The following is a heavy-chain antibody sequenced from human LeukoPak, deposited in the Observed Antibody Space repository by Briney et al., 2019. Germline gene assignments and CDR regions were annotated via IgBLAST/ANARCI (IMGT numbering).Heavy chain of an antibody. J-gene: IGHJ3*02. V-gene: IGHV3-11*01. CDR3: ARRGNMSSHAFDI. Sequence: GGSLRLSCVASAFSFSDSYMSWIRQAPGQGLEWLSYIKSSDTSTFYADSVKGRFTVSRDNAKNSLYLQMNSLRAEDTAVYYCARRGNMSSHAFDIWGQGTVVTVSS. CDR2: IKSSDTST. CDR1: AFSFSDSY. D-gene: IGHD2/OR15-2a*01.